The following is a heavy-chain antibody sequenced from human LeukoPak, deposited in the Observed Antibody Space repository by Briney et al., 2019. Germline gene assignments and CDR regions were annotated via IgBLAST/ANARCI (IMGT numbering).Heavy chain of an antibody. CDR3: AKDGCPSCYFVYYYYGMDV. Sequence: GGSLRLSCAASGLTFSTSAMSWVRQAPGKGLEWVSSISGSGGIAYYADSVKGRFTISRDNSNNTLSLQMSGLRVEDTAVYYCAKDGCPSCYFVYYYYGMDVWGQGTTVTVSS. CDR2: ISGSGGIA. V-gene: IGHV3-23*01. J-gene: IGHJ6*02. D-gene: IGHD2-2*01. CDR1: GLTFSTSA.